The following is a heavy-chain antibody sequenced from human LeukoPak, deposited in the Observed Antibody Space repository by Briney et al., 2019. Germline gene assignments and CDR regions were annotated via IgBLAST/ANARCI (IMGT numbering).Heavy chain of an antibody. V-gene: IGHV3-21*01. Sequence: PGGSLRLSCVGSGFTFSTYSMNWVRQAPGKGLEWVSYITSSSSAMHYADSVKGRFTIPRDNAKNSVYLQMNGLRAEDTALYYCARADGDYWGQGTLVTVSS. D-gene: IGHD6-6*01. CDR3: ARADGDY. CDR2: ITSSSSAM. CDR1: GFTFSTYS. J-gene: IGHJ4*02.